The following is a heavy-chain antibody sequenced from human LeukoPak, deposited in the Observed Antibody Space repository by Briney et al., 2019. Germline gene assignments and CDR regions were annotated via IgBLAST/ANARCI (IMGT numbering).Heavy chain of an antibody. CDR3: AWAHCSSTSCYGVYYYYGMDV. J-gene: IGHJ6*02. CDR1: GFTFSSYA. D-gene: IGHD2-2*01. V-gene: IGHV3-23*01. Sequence: GGSLRLSCAASGFTFSSYAMSWVRQAPGKGLEWVSAISGSGGSTYYADTVKGRFTISRDNSKNTLYLQMNSLRAEDTAVYYCAWAHCSSTSCYGVYYYYGMDVWGQGTTVTVSS. CDR2: ISGSGGST.